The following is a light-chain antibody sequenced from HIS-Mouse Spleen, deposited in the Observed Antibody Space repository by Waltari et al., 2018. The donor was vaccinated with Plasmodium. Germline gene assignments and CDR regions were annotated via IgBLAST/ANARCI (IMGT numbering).Light chain of an antibody. CDR2: KDS. CDR1: VLAKKY. V-gene: IGLV3-27*01. Sequence: SYELTQPSSVSVSPGQTARITCSGDVLAKKYARWFQQKPGQAPVLVVYKDSERPSGNPVRFSGTSSGTTVTLTISGAQVEDEADYYCYSAADNNRVFGGGTKLTVL. CDR3: YSAADNNRV. J-gene: IGLJ3*02.